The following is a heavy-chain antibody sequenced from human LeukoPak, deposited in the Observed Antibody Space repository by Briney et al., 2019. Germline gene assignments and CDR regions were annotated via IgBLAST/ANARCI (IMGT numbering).Heavy chain of an antibody. V-gene: IGHV4-59*08. CDR2: IYYSGTT. Sequence: SETLSLTCTVSGGSISSYYWSWIHQPPGKGLEWIGYIYYSGTTNYNPSLKSRVTISVDTSKNQFSLKLSSVTAADTAVYYCAKGGYDFSNPFDSWGQGTLVTVSS. CDR1: GGSISSYY. CDR3: AKGGYDFSNPFDS. D-gene: IGHD4-11*01. J-gene: IGHJ4*02.